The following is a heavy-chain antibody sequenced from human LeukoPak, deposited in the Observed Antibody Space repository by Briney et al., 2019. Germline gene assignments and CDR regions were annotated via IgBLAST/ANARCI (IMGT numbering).Heavy chain of an antibody. D-gene: IGHD3-22*01. CDR2: IRYDGNKK. Sequence: GGSLGLSCAASGFAFNSYGMHWVRQAPGKGLEWVAFIRYDGNKKYYADSVKGRFTISRDDSKNTLYLQMNSLRAEDTAVYYCAKEHMWYYYDSSGYSYFDYWGQGTLVTVSS. V-gene: IGHV3-30*02. J-gene: IGHJ4*02. CDR1: GFAFNSYG. CDR3: AKEHMWYYYDSSGYSYFDY.